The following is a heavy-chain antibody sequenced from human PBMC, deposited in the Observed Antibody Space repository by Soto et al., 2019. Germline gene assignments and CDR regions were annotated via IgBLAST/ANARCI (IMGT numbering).Heavy chain of an antibody. J-gene: IGHJ5*02. Sequence: GGSLRLSCAASGFTFSDAWMSWVRQAPGKGLDWVGRIKSKSDGGTTEYAAPVRGRFTISRDDSKNTLYLQMNSLKAEDTAVYYCTTDLWRKAVVVGSTGYFNPWGQGTPVTVSS. CDR3: TTDLWRKAVVVGSTGYFNP. V-gene: IGHV3-15*01. CDR2: IKSKSDGGTT. D-gene: IGHD2-15*01. CDR1: GFTFSDAW.